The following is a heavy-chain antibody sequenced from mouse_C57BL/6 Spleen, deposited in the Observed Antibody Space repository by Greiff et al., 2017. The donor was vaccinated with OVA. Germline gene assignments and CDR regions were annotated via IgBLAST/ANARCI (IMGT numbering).Heavy chain of an antibody. CDR1: GYTFTDYY. D-gene: IGHD2-3*01. V-gene: IGHV1-26*01. CDR3: APLYDGFAY. CDR2: INPNNGGT. J-gene: IGHJ3*01. Sequence: VQLQQSGPELVKPGASVKISCKASGYTFTDYYMNWVKQSHGKSLEWIGDINPNNGGTSYNQKFKGKATLTVDKSSSTAYMELRSLTSEDSAVYYCAPLYDGFAYWGQGTLVTVSA.